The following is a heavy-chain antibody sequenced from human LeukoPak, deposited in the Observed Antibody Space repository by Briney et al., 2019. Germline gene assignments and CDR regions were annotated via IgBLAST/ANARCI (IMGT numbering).Heavy chain of an antibody. CDR2: IHKDGSAK. D-gene: IGHD3-10*01. J-gene: IGHJ4*02. CDR1: GFTFSGYW. CDR3: ARDRGFGADDS. Sequence: PGGSLRLSRGASGFTFSGYWMSWVRQAPGKGLEWVANIHKDGSAKRYVDSVKGRFTISRDNAKSSLYLQMNSLRVEDTAVYYCARDRGFGADDSWGQGSLVTVSS. V-gene: IGHV3-7*01.